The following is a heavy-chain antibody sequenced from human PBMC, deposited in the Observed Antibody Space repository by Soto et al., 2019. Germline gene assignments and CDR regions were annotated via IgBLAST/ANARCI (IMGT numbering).Heavy chain of an antibody. V-gene: IGHV1-69*02. CDR3: AGPVAVAGSPFDY. CDR1: GCTFSSYT. D-gene: IGHD6-19*01. J-gene: IGHJ4*02. CDR2: IIPILGIA. Sequence: QVQLVQSGAEVKKPGFSVKVSCKASGCTFSSYTISWVRQAPGRGLEWMGRIIPILGIANYAQKFQGRVTITEDKSTSTAYMELSSLRSEDTAMYYCAGPVAVAGSPFDYWGQGTLVTVSS.